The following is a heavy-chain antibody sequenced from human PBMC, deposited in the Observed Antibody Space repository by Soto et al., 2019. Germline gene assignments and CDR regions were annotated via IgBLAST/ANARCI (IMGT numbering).Heavy chain of an antibody. D-gene: IGHD6-13*01. Sequence: SETLSLTCTVSGGSISSYYWSWIRQPPGKGLEWIGYIYYSGSTYYNPSLKSRVTISVDTSKNQFSLKLSSVTAADTAVYYCAASGNSSSWYYYYYGMDVWGQGTTVTVSS. CDR3: AASGNSSSWYYYYYGMDV. J-gene: IGHJ6*02. V-gene: IGHV4-59*04. CDR2: IYYSGST. CDR1: GGSISSYY.